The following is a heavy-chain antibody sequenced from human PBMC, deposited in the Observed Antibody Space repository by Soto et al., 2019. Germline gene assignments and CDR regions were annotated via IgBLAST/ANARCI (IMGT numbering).Heavy chain of an antibody. CDR3: AVREKYLNRFDP. CDR2: IDYSGST. D-gene: IGHD2-2*01. V-gene: IGHV4-39*01. J-gene: IGHJ5*02. CDR1: GGSISSSSYY. Sequence: QLQLQEPGPGLAKPSETLSLTCTVSGGSISSSSYYWGSIRQPPGKGLEWIGSIDYSGSTYYNPSHKSRVAIAVDTSKNQSSLKLSSVTAADTAVYYCAVREKYLNRFDPWGQGTLVTVSS.